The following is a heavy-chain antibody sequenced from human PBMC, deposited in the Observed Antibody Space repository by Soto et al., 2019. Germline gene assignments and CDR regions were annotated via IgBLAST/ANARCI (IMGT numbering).Heavy chain of an antibody. CDR2: TYYRSKWYY. J-gene: IGHJ4*02. D-gene: IGHD2-8*02. CDR3: VRLVGKSWIDY. V-gene: IGHV6-1*01. Sequence: SQTLSLTCAISGDSVSSNSVVWNWIRQSPSRGLEWLGRTYYRSKWYYEYAESVKSRIIINPDTSKNQLSLQLNSVTPEDTGVYYFVRLVGKSWIDYCGPGTLVTVSS. CDR1: GDSVSSNSVV.